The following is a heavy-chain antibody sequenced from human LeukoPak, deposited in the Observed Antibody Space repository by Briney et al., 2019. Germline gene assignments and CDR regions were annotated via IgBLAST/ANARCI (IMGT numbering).Heavy chain of an antibody. D-gene: IGHD3-3*01. J-gene: IGHJ5*02. V-gene: IGHV4-34*01. Sequence: PSETLSLTCAVYGGPFSGYYWSWIRQPPGKGLEWIGEINHSGSTNYNPSLKSRVTISVDTSKNQFSLKLSSVTAADTAVYYCARGIITIFGVPNNWFDPWGQGTLVTVSS. CDR1: GGPFSGYY. CDR2: INHSGST. CDR3: ARGIITIFGVPNNWFDP.